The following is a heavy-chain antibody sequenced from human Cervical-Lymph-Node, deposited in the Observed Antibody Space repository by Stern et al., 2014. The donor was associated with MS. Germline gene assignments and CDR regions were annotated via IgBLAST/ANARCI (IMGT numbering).Heavy chain of an antibody. J-gene: IGHJ3*01. CDR1: GFTVSKNY. CDR2: IYTDGST. V-gene: IGHV3-53*01. CDR3: ARAIFGVNTAAMAPDAFDS. D-gene: IGHD3-3*01. Sequence: EVQLVESGGGLIQPGGSLRLSCAAPGFTVSKNYMSWVRQAPGKGLEGVSLIYTDGSTYYAGSVKGRFTISRDSSKTMLFLQMNSLRAEDTAMYYCARAIFGVNTAAMAPDAFDSWGQGTMVTVSS.